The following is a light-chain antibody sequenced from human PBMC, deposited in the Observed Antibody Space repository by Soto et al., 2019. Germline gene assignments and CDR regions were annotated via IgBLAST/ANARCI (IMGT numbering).Light chain of an antibody. J-gene: IGLJ2*01. Sequence: QSALTQPASVSGSPVQSITISCTGTSSDVGGYNYVSWYQQHPGKAPKLMIYDVSNRPSGVSNRFSGSKSGNTASLTISGLQAEDEDDYYCSSYTSSSTVFGGGTKLTVL. CDR3: SSYTSSSTV. V-gene: IGLV2-14*01. CDR1: SSDVGGYNY. CDR2: DVS.